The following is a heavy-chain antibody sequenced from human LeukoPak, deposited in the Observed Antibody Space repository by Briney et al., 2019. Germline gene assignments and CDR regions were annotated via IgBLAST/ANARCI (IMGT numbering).Heavy chain of an antibody. CDR2: ITNTPNYI. D-gene: IGHD3-16*01. J-gene: IGHJ4*02. CDR3: WRDSPYDTSI. Sequence: PGGSLRLSCAASGFILNTYTITWVRQAPGEGLKWVSSITNTPNYIYYADSVKGRFTISRDNANNSLYLQMDSLRAEDTAVYYCWRDSPYDTSIWGQGTLVTVSS. V-gene: IGHV3-21*01. CDR1: GFILNTYT.